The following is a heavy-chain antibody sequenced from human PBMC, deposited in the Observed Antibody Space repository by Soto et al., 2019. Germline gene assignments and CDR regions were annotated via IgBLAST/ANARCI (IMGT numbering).Heavy chain of an antibody. J-gene: IGHJ4*01. D-gene: IGHD5-18*01. V-gene: IGHV4-59*01. Sequence: SETLSLTCTVSGGSINGYYWTWLRQSPTNGLEWIGYFHFSGSTKYNPSLESRLTISADTSKNQISLTLSSVTAADTAVYYCARASGYSYGYDDFFDNWGQGTLVTVSS. CDR1: GGSINGYY. CDR2: FHFSGST. CDR3: ARASGYSYGYDDFFDN.